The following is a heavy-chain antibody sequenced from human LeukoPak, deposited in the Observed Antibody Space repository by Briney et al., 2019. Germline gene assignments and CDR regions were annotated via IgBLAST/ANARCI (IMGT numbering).Heavy chain of an antibody. D-gene: IGHD3-10*01. Sequence: PSETLSLTCTVSGGSISRYYWSWIRQPPGKGLEWIGYIYYSGSTNYNPSLKSRVTISVDTSKNQFSLKLSSVTAADTAVYYCARVGYSSSGNYYNDRGAFDYWGQGTLVTVSS. CDR2: IYYSGST. V-gene: IGHV4-59*01. CDR3: ARVGYSSSGNYYNDRGAFDY. J-gene: IGHJ4*02. CDR1: GGSISRYY.